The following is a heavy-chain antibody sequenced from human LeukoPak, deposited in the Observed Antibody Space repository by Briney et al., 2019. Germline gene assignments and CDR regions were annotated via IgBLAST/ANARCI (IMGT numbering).Heavy chain of an antibody. CDR2: ISYDGSNK. J-gene: IGHJ4*02. D-gene: IGHD3-3*01. Sequence: GGSLRLSCAASGFTFSSYAMHWVRQAPGKGLEWEAVISYDGSNKYYADSVKGRFTISRDNSKNTLYLQMNSLRAEDTAVYYCARDKRAYYDFWSGYTLDYWGQGTLVTVSS. CDR3: ARDKRAYYDFWSGYTLDY. V-gene: IGHV3-30*04. CDR1: GFTFSSYA.